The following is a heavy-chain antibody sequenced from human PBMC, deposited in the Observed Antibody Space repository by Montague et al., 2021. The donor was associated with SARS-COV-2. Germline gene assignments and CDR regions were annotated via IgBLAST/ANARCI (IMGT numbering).Heavy chain of an antibody. V-gene: IGHV2-5*02. J-gene: IGHJ5*01. CDR1: GFSLSTIGVG. Sequence: PALVKPTQTLTLTCTFSGFSLSTIGVGVGWIRQPPGKALEWLALIYWDDDKRYSPFLRSRLTITKDTSKNQVVLTMTNMDPVDTATYFCAHFSGVDWLPRSGFDSWGQGTRVTVSP. CDR3: AHFSGVDWLPRSGFDS. CDR2: IYWDDDK. D-gene: IGHD3-9*01.